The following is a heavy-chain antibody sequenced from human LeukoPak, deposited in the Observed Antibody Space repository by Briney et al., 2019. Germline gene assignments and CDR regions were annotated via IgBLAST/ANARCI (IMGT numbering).Heavy chain of an antibody. J-gene: IGHJ4*02. V-gene: IGHV3-23*01. CDR3: AKLDDSSGSSFDY. Sequence: GGSLRLSCAASGFTFSSYAMSWLRQAPGKGLEWVSTLSGSGGSTYYADSVKGRITISSDNSKTTLYLQTNSLRAEDRAVYYCAKLDDSSGSSFDYWGQGTLVTVSS. CDR2: LSGSGGST. CDR1: GFTFSSYA. D-gene: IGHD3-22*01.